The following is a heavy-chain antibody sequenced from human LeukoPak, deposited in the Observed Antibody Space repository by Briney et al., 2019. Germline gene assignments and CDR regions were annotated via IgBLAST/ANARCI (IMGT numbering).Heavy chain of an antibody. CDR2: ISGSGGNT. V-gene: IGHV3-23*01. CDR3: AKRSVVIRVILVGFHKEAYYFDS. J-gene: IGHJ4*02. CDR1: GITLSNYG. D-gene: IGHD3-22*01. Sequence: AGSLRFSCAGSGITLSNYGRSWVRQAPGKGLKWVSGISGSGGNTYYADSVKGRFTMSRDNSKNTLYLQMNSLRAEDTAVYFCAKRSVVIRVILVGFHKEAYYFDSWGQGALVTVSS.